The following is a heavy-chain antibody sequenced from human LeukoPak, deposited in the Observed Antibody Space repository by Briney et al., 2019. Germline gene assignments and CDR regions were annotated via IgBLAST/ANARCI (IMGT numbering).Heavy chain of an antibody. CDR2: FSGSSGIT. CDR1: AYSFATYG. V-gene: IGHV1-18*01. D-gene: IGHD2-2*01. Sequence: ASVKVSCKGSAYSFATYGIGWVRQAPGQGLEWMGWFSGSSGITDYALKVQDRVTMTTDTATNTAYMELRNLRSDDTAVYYCARDFSTIRSHYYYMDVWGKGTTVTVSS. CDR3: ARDFSTIRSHYYYMDV. J-gene: IGHJ6*03.